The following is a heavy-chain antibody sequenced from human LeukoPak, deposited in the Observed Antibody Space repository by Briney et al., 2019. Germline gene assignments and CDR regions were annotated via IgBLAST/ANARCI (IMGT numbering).Heavy chain of an antibody. CDR1: GGSISSSSYY. Sequence: KPSETLSLTCTVSGGSISSSSYYWGWIRQPPGKGLEWIGSIYYSGSTYYNPSLKSRVTISVDTSKNQFSLKLSSVTAADTAVYYCACYSYASHVGCFDYWGQGTLVTVSS. CDR2: IYYSGST. CDR3: ACYSYASHVGCFDY. D-gene: IGHD3-16*02. J-gene: IGHJ4*02. V-gene: IGHV4-39*01.